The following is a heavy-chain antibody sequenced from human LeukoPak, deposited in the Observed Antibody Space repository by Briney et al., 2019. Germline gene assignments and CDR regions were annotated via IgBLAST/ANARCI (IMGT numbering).Heavy chain of an antibody. Sequence: GASVKVSCKASGYTFTAFHVHWLRQAPGEGPEWMGWVKPVSGGTLYADKFRDRVTMTSDTSRSTAYMEPSRLTSDDTAVYFCAREVAEAASGGDYYYYYLDVWGKGTTVTVSS. CDR3: AREVAEAASGGDYYYYYLDV. D-gene: IGHD3-10*01. CDR1: GYTFTAFH. CDR2: VKPVSGGT. J-gene: IGHJ6*03. V-gene: IGHV1-2*02.